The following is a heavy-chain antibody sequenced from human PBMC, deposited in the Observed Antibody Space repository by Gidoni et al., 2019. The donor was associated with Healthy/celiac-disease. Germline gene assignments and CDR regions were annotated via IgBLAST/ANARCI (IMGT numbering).Heavy chain of an antibody. D-gene: IGHD3-9*01. J-gene: IGHJ5*02. Sequence: QVQLQQWGAGLLKPSETLSLTCAVYGGSFSGYYWSWIRQPPGKGLEWIGEINHSGSTNYNPSLKSRVTISVDTSKNQFSLKLSSVTAADTAVYYCARERGVAYYDILTGYYRGPRPRLGFDPWGQGTLVTVSS. CDR1: GGSFSGYY. CDR3: ARERGVAYYDILTGYYRGPRPRLGFDP. CDR2: INHSGST. V-gene: IGHV4-34*01.